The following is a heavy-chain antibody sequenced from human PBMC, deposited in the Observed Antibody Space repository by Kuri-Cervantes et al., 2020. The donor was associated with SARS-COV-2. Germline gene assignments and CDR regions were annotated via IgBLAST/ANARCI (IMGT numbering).Heavy chain of an antibody. CDR2: ISNSGSYT. CDR3: ARGRQQLPWNFDY. D-gene: IGHD6-13*01. CDR1: GFTFSDYY. J-gene: IGHJ4*02. Sequence: GGFLRLSCAGSGFTFSDYYMTWIRQAPGKGLEWVSYISNSGSYTNYADSVKGRFTISRDNAKKSLYLQMSSLRGDDTAVYYCARGRQQLPWNFDYWGQGILVTVSS. V-gene: IGHV3-11*06.